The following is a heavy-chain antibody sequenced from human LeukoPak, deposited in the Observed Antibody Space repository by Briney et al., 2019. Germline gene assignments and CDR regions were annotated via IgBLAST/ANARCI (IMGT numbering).Heavy chain of an antibody. CDR1: GFTFSGYA. CDR2: LSGSGGST. D-gene: IGHD1-26*01. J-gene: IGHJ4*02. CDR3: TKGLGSGNYFDY. Sequence: GGSLRLSCAASGFTFSGYAMSWARQAPGKRLEWVSSLSGSGGSTDYADPVKGRFTISRDNSKNTMYLQMNSLRDEDTAVYYCTKGLGSGNYFDYWGQGTLVTVSS. V-gene: IGHV3-23*01.